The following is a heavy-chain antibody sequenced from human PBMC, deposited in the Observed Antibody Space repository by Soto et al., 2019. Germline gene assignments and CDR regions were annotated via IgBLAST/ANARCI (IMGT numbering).Heavy chain of an antibody. Sequence: QVQLVQSGAEVKKPGASVKVSCKASGYTFTSYAMHWVRQAPGQRLEWMGWINAGNGNTKYSQKFQGRVTITSDTSGSTAYIQLSSLRSEDTAVYYCARDRTGIAAAASGWFDHWGQGTLVTVSS. V-gene: IGHV1-3*01. CDR3: ARDRTGIAAAASGWFDH. CDR1: GYTFTSYA. D-gene: IGHD6-13*01. CDR2: INAGNGNT. J-gene: IGHJ5*02.